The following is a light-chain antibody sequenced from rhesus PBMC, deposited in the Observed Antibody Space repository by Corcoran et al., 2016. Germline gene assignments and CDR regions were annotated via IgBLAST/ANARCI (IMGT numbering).Light chain of an antibody. J-gene: IGKJ2*01. CDR3: LQGYSTPYS. CDR1: QGISDY. Sequence: DIQMTQSPSSLSASVGDRVTITCRASQGISDYLSWYQPHPGKAPKRLIYVASSLESGVPSRFSGSGAGTEFTLTISSLQPEDFASYYCLQGYSTPYSFGQGTKVEIK. V-gene: IGKV1-36*02. CDR2: VAS.